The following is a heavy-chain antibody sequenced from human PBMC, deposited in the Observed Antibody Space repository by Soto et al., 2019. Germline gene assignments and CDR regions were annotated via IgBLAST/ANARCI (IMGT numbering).Heavy chain of an antibody. CDR1: GFTFSSYA. CDR3: AKTQRSSVHFDY. CDR2: ISGSGGST. V-gene: IGHV3-23*01. J-gene: IGHJ4*02. D-gene: IGHD3-22*01. Sequence: EVRLLESGGGLVQPGGSLRLSCAASGFTFSSYAMSWVRQAPGKGLEWVSAISGSGGSTYYADSVKGRFTISRDNSKNTLYLQMNSLRAEDTAVYYCAKTQRSSVHFDYWGQGTLVTVSS.